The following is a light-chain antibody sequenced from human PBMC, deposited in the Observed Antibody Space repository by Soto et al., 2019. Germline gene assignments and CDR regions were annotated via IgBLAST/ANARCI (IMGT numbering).Light chain of an antibody. J-gene: IGKJ4*01. V-gene: IGKV3-20*01. CDR3: EQYGSAPLT. Sequence: EIVLTQSPGTLSLPVGERVTLSCRASQSVSSYLAWYQQTPGQAPRLLIYDTSNRATGTPDRFSGSGSGTNYTLTISRPEPEYFIVYYCEQYGSAPLTGGGGTTVEIK. CDR1: QSVSSY. CDR2: DTS.